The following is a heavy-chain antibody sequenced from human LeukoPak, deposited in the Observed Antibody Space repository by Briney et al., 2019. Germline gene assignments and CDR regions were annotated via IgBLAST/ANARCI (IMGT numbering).Heavy chain of an antibody. V-gene: IGHV1-2*02. Sequence: ASVKVSCKASGYTFTGYYMHWVRQAPGQGLEWTGWINPNSGGTNYAQKFQGRVTMTRDTSISTAYMELSRLRSDDTAVYYCARGDWNYYDSSGQIDYWGQGTLVTVSS. J-gene: IGHJ4*02. CDR3: ARGDWNYYDSSGQIDY. CDR2: INPNSGGT. CDR1: GYTFTGYY. D-gene: IGHD3-22*01.